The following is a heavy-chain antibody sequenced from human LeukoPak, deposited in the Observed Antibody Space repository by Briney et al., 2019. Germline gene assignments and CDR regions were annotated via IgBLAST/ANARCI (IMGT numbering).Heavy chain of an antibody. V-gene: IGHV3-53*01. J-gene: IGHJ4*02. CDR3: ARVTMVRGDPYYFDY. CDR2: IYSGGST. CDR1: GFTVSSNY. D-gene: IGHD3-10*01. Sequence: GGSLRLSCAASGFTVSSNYMSWVRQAPGKGLEWVSVIYSGGSTYYADSVKGRFTISRDNSKNTLYLQMNSLRAEDTAVYYCARVTMVRGDPYYFDYWGQGTLVTGSS.